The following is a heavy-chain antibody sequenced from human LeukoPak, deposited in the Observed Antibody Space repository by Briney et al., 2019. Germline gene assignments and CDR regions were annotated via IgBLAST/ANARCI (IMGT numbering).Heavy chain of an antibody. D-gene: IGHD3-3*01. CDR2: ISSRSSYI. J-gene: IGHJ5*02. V-gene: IGHV3-21*01. CDR3: ARGDDFWSGTLRFDP. CDR1: GFTFSSYS. Sequence: TGGSLRLSCAASGFTFSSYSMNWVRQAPGKGLEWVSSISSRSSYIYYADSVKGRFTISRDNAKNSLYLQMNSLRAEDTAVYYCARGDDFWSGTLRFDPWGQGTLVTVSS.